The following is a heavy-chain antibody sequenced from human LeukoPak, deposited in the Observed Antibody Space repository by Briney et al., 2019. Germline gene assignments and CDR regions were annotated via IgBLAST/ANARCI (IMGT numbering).Heavy chain of an antibody. Sequence: ASVKVSCKASGYTFTGYYMHWVRQAPGQGLEWMGWINPNSGGTNYAQKFQGRVTMTRDTSISTAYMGLSGLRSDDTAVYYCARSNGDDAFDIGAQGKMVTASP. V-gene: IGHV1-2*02. CDR2: INPNSGGT. CDR3: ARSNGDDAFDI. J-gene: IGHJ3*02. CDR1: GYTFTGYY. D-gene: IGHD2-8*01.